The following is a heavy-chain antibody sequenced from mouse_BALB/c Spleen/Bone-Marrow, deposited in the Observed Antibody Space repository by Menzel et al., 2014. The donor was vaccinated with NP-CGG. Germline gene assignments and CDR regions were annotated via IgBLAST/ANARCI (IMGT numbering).Heavy chain of an antibody. Sequence: QVHVKQSGAELVKPGASVELSCKASGYTFTSYWMHWVKQRPGQGLEWIGEIDPSDSYTNYNQKFKGKATLTVDKSSSTAYMQLSSLTSEDSAVYYCARGLYGNSGYWGQGTTLTVSS. J-gene: IGHJ2*01. V-gene: IGHV1-69*02. CDR1: GYTFTSYW. D-gene: IGHD2-1*01. CDR3: ARGLYGNSGY. CDR2: IDPSDSYT.